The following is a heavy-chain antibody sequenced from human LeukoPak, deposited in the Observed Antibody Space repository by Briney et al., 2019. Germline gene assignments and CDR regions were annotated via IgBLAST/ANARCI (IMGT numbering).Heavy chain of an antibody. CDR2: ISYDGSNK. CDR3: ARDYYGSGSYYDY. V-gene: IGHV3-30*04. D-gene: IGHD3-10*01. CDR1: GFTFSSYA. J-gene: IGHJ4*02. Sequence: GGSLRLSCAASGFTFSSYAMHWVRQAPGKGLEGVAVISYDGSNKYYADSVKGRFTISRDNSKNTLYLQMNSLRAEDTAVYYCARDYYGSGSYYDYWGQGTLVTVSS.